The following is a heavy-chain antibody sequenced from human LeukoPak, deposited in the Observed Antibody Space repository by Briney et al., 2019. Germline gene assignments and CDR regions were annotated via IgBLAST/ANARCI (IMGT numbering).Heavy chain of an antibody. CDR2: ISGSGRST. CDR3: AKTSDGDWSPPNDY. D-gene: IGHD3-9*01. J-gene: IGHJ4*02. V-gene: IGHV3-23*01. CDR1: GFTFSNSA. Sequence: GGSLRLSCAASGFTFSNSAMSWVRQAPGKGLEWVSAISGSGRSTFYADSVKGRFAISRDNSKNTVYLQVISLRAEDTALYYCAKTSDGDWSPPNDYWGQGTLVTVSS.